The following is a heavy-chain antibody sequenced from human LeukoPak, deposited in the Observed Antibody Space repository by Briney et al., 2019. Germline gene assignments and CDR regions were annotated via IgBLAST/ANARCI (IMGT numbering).Heavy chain of an antibody. CDR3: ATAYCSSTSCSDSFDY. J-gene: IGHJ4*02. CDR1: SGSISTYY. V-gene: IGHV4-59*12. D-gene: IGHD2-2*01. Sequence: PSETLSLTCTVSSGSISTYYWSWIRQPPGKGLEWIGYIYYSGSTNYNPSLKSRVTISVDTSKNQFSLKLSSVTAADTAVYYCATAYCSSTSCSDSFDYWGQGTLVTVSS. CDR2: IYYSGST.